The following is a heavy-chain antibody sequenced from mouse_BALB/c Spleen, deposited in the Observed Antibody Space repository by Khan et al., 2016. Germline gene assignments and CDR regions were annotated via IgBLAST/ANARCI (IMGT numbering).Heavy chain of an antibody. CDR2: ISYSVGA. CDR3: ARYRGEWYWGG. CDR1: GDFITSGY. J-gene: IGHJ1*01. V-gene: IGHV3-8*02. Sequence: EVQLQESGPSLVKPSQPLSLTCSVIGDFITSGYWNWTRKFPGNKLDYMGYISYSVGAYYNPSLKSRISITRNASKNQYNLQCKSVATEDTATYYCARYRGEWYWGGWGAGTTVTVSS.